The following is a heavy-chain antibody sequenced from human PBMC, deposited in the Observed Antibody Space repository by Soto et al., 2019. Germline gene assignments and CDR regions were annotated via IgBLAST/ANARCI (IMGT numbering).Heavy chain of an antibody. CDR3: ATGITGTVYYYYYMDV. Sequence: SETLSLTCTVLGGSISSYYWSWIRQPPGKGLEWIGYIYYSGSTNYNPSLKSRVTISVDTSKNQCSLRLSSVTAADPAVYYCATGITGTVYYYYYMDVWGKGTTVTGSS. CDR1: GGSISSYY. D-gene: IGHD1-20*01. J-gene: IGHJ6*03. CDR2: IYYSGST. V-gene: IGHV4-59*01.